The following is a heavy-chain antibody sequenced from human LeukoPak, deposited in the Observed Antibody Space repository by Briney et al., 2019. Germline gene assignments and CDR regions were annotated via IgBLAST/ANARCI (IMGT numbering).Heavy chain of an antibody. J-gene: IGHJ4*02. D-gene: IGHD5-18*01. CDR1: GFTFSSYG. V-gene: IGHV3-30*18. CDR3: AKGDVDTAMVRGY. Sequence: PGGSLRLSCAASGFTFSSYGMHWVRQAPGKGLEWVAVISYDGSNKYYADSVKGRFTISRDNSKNTLYLQMNSLRAEDTAVHYCAKGDVDTAMVRGYWGQGTLVTVSS. CDR2: ISYDGSNK.